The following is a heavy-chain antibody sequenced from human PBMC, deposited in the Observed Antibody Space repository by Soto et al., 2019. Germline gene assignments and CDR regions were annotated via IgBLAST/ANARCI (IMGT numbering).Heavy chain of an antibody. CDR3: AREGAWDYGDYA. CDR2: IYYSGST. Sequence: SETLSLTCTVSGGSISSSSYYWGWIRQPPGKGLEWIGSIYYSGSTYYNPSLKSRVTISVDTSKNQFSLKLSSVTAADTAVYYCAREGAWDYGDYAWGQGTLVTVSS. D-gene: IGHD4-17*01. J-gene: IGHJ5*02. CDR1: GGSISSSSYY. V-gene: IGHV4-39*02.